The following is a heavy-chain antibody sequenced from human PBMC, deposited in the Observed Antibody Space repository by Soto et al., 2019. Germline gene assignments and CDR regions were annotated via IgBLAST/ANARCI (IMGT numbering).Heavy chain of an antibody. CDR2: ISSSSSYI. CDR3: ARAVYSSSRPDYYGMDV. J-gene: IGHJ6*02. V-gene: IGHV3-21*01. CDR1: GFTFSSYS. Sequence: GGSLRLSCAASGFTFSSYSMNWVRQAPGKGLEWVSSISSSSSYIYYADSVKGRFTISRDNAKNSLYLQMNSPRAEDTAVYYCARAVYSSSRPDYYGMDVWGQGTTVTVSS. D-gene: IGHD6-6*01.